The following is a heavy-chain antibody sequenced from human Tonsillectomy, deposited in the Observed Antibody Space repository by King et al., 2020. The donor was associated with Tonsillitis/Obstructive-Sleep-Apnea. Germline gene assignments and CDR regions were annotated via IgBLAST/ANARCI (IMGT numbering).Heavy chain of an antibody. CDR1: GFTFSSYA. J-gene: IGHJ4*02. Sequence: VQLVESGGGLVQPGGSLRLSCAASGFTFSSYAMSWVRQAPGKGLEWVSAISGSGGSTYYADSVKGRFTISRDNSKNTLYLQMNSLRAEDTAVYYCAKEVRYSSSWSTPYYFDYWGQGTLVTVSS. CDR2: ISGSGGST. V-gene: IGHV3-23*04. D-gene: IGHD6-13*01. CDR3: AKEVRYSSSWSTPYYFDY.